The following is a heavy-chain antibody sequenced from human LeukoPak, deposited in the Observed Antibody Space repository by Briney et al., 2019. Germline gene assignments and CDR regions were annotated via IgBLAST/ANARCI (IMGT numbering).Heavy chain of an antibody. V-gene: IGHV4-34*01. J-gene: IGHJ3*02. CDR3: ASIWNSRNNAFDI. Sequence: PSETLSLTCAVYGGSFSGYYWSWIRQPPGKGLEWIGEINHSGSTNYNPSLKSRVTISVDTSKNQFSLKLNSVTAADTAVYYCASIWNSRNNAFDIWGQGTKATVSS. CDR2: INHSGST. CDR1: GGSFSGYY. D-gene: IGHD1-7*01.